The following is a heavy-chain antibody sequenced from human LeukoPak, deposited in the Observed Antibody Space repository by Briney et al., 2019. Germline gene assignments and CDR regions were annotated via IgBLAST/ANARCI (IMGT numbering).Heavy chain of an antibody. CDR2: ISWNSGSI. CDR3: AKESVLRYFDY. D-gene: IGHD3-9*01. J-gene: IGHJ4*02. V-gene: IGHV3-9*03. CDR1: GFIFDNYA. Sequence: HPGRTLRLSCAASGFIFDNYAMHWVRQAPGKGLEWVSGISWNSGSIGYADSVKGRFTISRDNAKNSLYLQMNSLSAEDMALYYCAKESVLRYFDYWGQGTLVTVSS.